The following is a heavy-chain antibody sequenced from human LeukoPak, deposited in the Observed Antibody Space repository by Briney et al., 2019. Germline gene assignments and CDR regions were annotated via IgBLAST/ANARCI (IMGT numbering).Heavy chain of an antibody. CDR1: GGSISSGSYY. J-gene: IGHJ3*02. Sequence: PSETLSLTCTVSGGSISSGSYYWGWLRQPAGKGLEWIGRIYTSGSTNYNPSLKSRVTISVDTSKNQFSLKLSSVTAADTAVYYCARDEKQRWLQWGDAFDIWGQGTMVTVSS. D-gene: IGHD5-24*01. CDR2: IYTSGST. V-gene: IGHV4-61*02. CDR3: ARDEKQRWLQWGDAFDI.